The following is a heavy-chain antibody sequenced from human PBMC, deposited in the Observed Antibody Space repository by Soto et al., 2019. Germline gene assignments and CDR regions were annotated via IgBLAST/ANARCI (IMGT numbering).Heavy chain of an antibody. J-gene: IGHJ6*02. Sequence: ASVKVSCKASGYTFTSYYMHWVRQAPGQGLEWMGIINPSGGSTSYAQKFQGRVTMARDTSTSTVYMELSSLRSEDTAVYYCARDQGELEYGSGSYYSLTTLYYYYGMDVWGQGTTVTVSS. CDR2: INPSGGST. V-gene: IGHV1-46*01. CDR3: ARDQGELEYGSGSYYSLTTLYYYYGMDV. D-gene: IGHD3-10*01. CDR1: GYTFTSYY.